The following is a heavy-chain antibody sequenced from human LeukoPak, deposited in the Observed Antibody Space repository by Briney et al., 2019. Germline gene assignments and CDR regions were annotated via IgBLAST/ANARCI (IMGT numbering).Heavy chain of an antibody. CDR2: IYYSGST. J-gene: IGHJ4*02. V-gene: IGHV4-39*01. Sequence: SETLSLTCTVSGGSISSSSYYWGWIRQPPGKGLEWIGSIYYSGSTYYNPSLKSRVTISVDTSKNQFSLKLSSVTAADTAVYYCARTARDCYDSSGYYFDYWGQGTLVTVSS. D-gene: IGHD3-22*01. CDR3: ARTARDCYDSSGYYFDY. CDR1: GGSISSSSYY.